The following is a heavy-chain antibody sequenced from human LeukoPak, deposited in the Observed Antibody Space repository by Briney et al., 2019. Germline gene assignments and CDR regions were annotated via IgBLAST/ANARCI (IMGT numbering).Heavy chain of an antibody. V-gene: IGHV4-39*07. CDR1: GASISSSDYY. J-gene: IGHJ4*02. CDR3: ASSDYDSRNY. CDR2: IYYNSGTT. Sequence: SETLSLTCTVSGASISSSDYYWGWIRQPPGKGLEWVGSIYYNSGTTQYNPSLESRVTISVDKSKNQFSLKLSSVTAADTAVYYCASSDYDSRNYWGQGTLVTVSS. D-gene: IGHD3-22*01.